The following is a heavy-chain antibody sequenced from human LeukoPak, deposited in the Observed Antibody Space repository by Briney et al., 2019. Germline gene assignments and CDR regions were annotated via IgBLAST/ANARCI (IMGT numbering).Heavy chain of an antibody. CDR2: IYSGGST. Sequence: PGGSLRLSCAASGFTVSSNYMSWVRQAPGKGLEWVSVIYSGGSTYYADSVKGRFTSSRDNSKNTLYRQRNSLRAEDTAVYYCARAYGSGSYGVDYWGQGTLVTVSS. CDR1: GFTVSSNY. V-gene: IGHV3-53*01. D-gene: IGHD3-10*01. J-gene: IGHJ4*02. CDR3: ARAYGSGSYGVDY.